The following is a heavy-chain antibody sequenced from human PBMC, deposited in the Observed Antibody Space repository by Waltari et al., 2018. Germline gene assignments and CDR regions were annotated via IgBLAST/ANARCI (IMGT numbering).Heavy chain of an antibody. CDR3: ARVGAYCSSTSCLWYNWFDP. CDR2: INPNSGGT. J-gene: IGHJ5*02. D-gene: IGHD2-2*01. V-gene: IGHV1-2*06. Sequence: QVQLVQSGAEVKKPGASVKVSCKASGYTFTGYYLHWVRQAPGQGLEWMGRINPNSGGTNYAQKFQGRVTMTRDTSISTAYMELSRLRSDDTAVYYCARVGAYCSSTSCLWYNWFDPWGQGTLVTVSS. CDR1: GYTFTGYY.